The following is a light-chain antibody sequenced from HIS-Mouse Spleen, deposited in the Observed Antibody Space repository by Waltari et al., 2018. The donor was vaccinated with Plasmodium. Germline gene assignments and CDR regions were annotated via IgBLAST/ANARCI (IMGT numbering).Light chain of an antibody. V-gene: IGKV3-15*01. CDR3: QQYNNWSFT. J-gene: IGKJ3*01. Sequence: EIVTTPSPATVSVHPGESATLSCRASQSVSSNLAGYQQKPGQAPRLLIYGASTRATGIPARFSGSGSVTEVTLTISSLQSEDFAVYYCQQYNNWSFTFGPGTKVDIK. CDR2: GAS. CDR1: QSVSSN.